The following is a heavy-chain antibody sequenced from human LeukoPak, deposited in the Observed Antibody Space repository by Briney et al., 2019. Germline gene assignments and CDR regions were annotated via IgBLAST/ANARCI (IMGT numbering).Heavy chain of an antibody. J-gene: IGHJ4*02. CDR1: GGSISSSSYY. CDR3: AGRITMVRGIMDYFDY. CDR2: IYYTGTT. D-gene: IGHD3-10*01. Sequence: TPSETLSLTCTVSGGSISSSSYYWVWIRQPPGKGLEWIGTIYYTGTTYYRPSLKSRVTISVDTSKNQFSLRLRSVTAADTAVYYCAGRITMVRGIMDYFDYWGQGSLVTVSS. V-gene: IGHV4-39*01.